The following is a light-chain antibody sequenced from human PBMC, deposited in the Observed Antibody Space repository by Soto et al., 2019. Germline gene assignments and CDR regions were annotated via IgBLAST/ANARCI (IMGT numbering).Light chain of an antibody. Sequence: QSALTQPASVSGSPGQSITISCTGTSNDVGGYNHVSWYQQHPGKAPKLVIYDVTNRPSGVSDRFSGSKSGNTASLTISGLQAEDEADYYCTSYTSIFTYVFGTGTKVIVL. CDR1: SNDVGGYNH. CDR2: DVT. V-gene: IGLV2-14*01. J-gene: IGLJ1*01. CDR3: TSYTSIFTYV.